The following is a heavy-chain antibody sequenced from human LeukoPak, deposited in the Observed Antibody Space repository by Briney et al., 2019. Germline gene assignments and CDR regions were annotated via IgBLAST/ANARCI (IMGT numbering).Heavy chain of an antibody. Sequence: PGGSLRLSCTVSGFTVSSNYMSWVRQAPGKGLEWVSVIYNGDGTYYADSVKGRFTISRDNSKNTLYLQMNSLRAEDTAVYYCARHGSITMVRGKRRYYYMDVWGKGTTVTISS. J-gene: IGHJ6*03. D-gene: IGHD3-10*01. CDR1: GFTVSSNY. CDR3: ARHGSITMVRGKRRYYYMDV. CDR2: IYNGDGT. V-gene: IGHV3-53*01.